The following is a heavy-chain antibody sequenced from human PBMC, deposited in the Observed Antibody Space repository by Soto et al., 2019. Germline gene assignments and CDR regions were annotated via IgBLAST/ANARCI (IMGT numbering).Heavy chain of an antibody. CDR3: ARGRSNDFGSGPPPNFDP. CDR1: GFTFNTHD. V-gene: IGHV3-13*01. CDR2: IGTLFDT. J-gene: IGHJ5*02. D-gene: IGHD3-10*01. Sequence: EVQLVESGGGMVQPGGSLRLSCVASGFTFNTHDIHWVRQVTGKGLEWVSGIGTLFDTFYADSVKGRFTISRENAKTSVYLQMNNLRTGDTGVYYCARGRSNDFGSGPPPNFDPRGQGTLVTVSS.